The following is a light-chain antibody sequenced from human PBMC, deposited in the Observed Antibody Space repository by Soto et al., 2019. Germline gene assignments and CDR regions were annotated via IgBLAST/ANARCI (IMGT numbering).Light chain of an antibody. CDR2: GNS. Sequence: QSVLTQPHSGSGAPGQRVTISCTWSSSNIGAGYDVHWYQQLPGTAPKLLIYGNSNRPSGVPDRFSGSKSGTSASLAITGLKAEDEADYYCQSYDSSLSGLYVFGTGTKVTVL. J-gene: IGLJ1*01. CDR3: QSYDSSLSGLYV. V-gene: IGLV1-40*01. CDR1: SSNIGAGYD.